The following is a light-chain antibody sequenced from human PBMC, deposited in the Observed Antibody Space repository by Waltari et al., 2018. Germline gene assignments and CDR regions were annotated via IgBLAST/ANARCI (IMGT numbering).Light chain of an antibody. Sequence: DIQVTQSPSSLSASVGDRVTITCQASQDFSHYLNWYQQRPGKAPKVLIYDATLLKIGVPSRFSGSGSGTDFTFTITSLQPEDAATYYCQHFDNLLFTFGQGTKLEI. CDR3: QHFDNLLFT. J-gene: IGKJ2*01. V-gene: IGKV1-33*01. CDR1: QDFSHY. CDR2: DAT.